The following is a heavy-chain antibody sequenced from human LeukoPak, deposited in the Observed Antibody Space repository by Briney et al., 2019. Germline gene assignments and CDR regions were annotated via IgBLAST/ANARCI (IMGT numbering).Heavy chain of an antibody. V-gene: IGHV3-15*01. CDR1: GFTFSSYS. Sequence: GGSLRLSCAASGFTFSSYSMNWVRQAPGKGLEWVGRIKSKTDGGTTDYAAPVKGRFTISRDDSKNTLYLQMNSLKTEDTAVYYCTTQIVVVVAATDYWGQGTLVTVSS. CDR3: TTQIVVVVAATDY. CDR2: IKSKTDGGTT. D-gene: IGHD2-15*01. J-gene: IGHJ4*02.